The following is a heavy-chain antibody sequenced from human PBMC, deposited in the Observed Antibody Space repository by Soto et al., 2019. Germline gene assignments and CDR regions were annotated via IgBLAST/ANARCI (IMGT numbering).Heavy chain of an antibody. Sequence: ASVKVSCKAIGYSFTSHYIHWVRQAPGQGLEWMGTIYPGGVNIAYAQKFKGRVTMTTDTSTSTAYMELRSLRSDDTAVYYCARELTELRFLEWLSYQNWFDPGAREPWSPSPQ. D-gene: IGHD3-3*01. J-gene: IGHJ5*02. CDR3: ARELTELRFLEWLSYQNWFDP. V-gene: IGHV1-46*01. CDR1: GYSFTSHY. CDR2: IYPGGVNI.